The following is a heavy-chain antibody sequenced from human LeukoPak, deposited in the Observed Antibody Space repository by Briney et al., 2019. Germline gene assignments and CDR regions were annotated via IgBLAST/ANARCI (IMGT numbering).Heavy chain of an antibody. CDR1: GDSISSYY. V-gene: IGHV4-59*12. Sequence: SETLSLTCTVSGDSISSYYWSWIRQPPGKGLEWIGYIYNSGSTNYNPSLKSRVTMPVDTSKNHMSLKLSSVTAANTAMYYCARSTMVNTATGWFDPWGQGTLVTVSS. CDR2: IYNSGST. CDR3: ARSTMVNTATGWFDP. D-gene: IGHD4/OR15-4a*01. J-gene: IGHJ5*02.